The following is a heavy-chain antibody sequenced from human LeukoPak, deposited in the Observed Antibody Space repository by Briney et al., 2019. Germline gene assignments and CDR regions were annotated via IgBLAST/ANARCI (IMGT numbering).Heavy chain of an antibody. V-gene: IGHV1-8*03. Sequence: GASVTVSCKASGYIFTTLDINWVRQATGQGLEWLGWMNPNSGYTGFAQKFQGRVTLTRDTSISTAYMELSSLRSEDTAVYYCARVAGSPDFWGQGTLVTVFS. D-gene: IGHD2-15*01. CDR2: MNPNSGYT. J-gene: IGHJ4*02. CDR1: GYIFTTLD. CDR3: ARVAGSPDF.